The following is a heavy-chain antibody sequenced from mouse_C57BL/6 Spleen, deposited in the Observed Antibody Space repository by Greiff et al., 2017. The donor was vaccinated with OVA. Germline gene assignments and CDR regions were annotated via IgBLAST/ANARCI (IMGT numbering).Heavy chain of an antibody. V-gene: IGHV1-80*01. Sequence: VQLQQSGAELVKPGASVQISCKASGYAFSSYWMNWVKQRPGKGLEWIGQLYPGDGDTNYNGKFKGKATLTADKSSSTAYMQLSSLTSEDSAVYFCARRTGTGYFDVWGTGTTVTVSS. CDR3: ARRTGTGYFDV. CDR1: GYAFSSYW. CDR2: LYPGDGDT. J-gene: IGHJ1*03. D-gene: IGHD4-1*01.